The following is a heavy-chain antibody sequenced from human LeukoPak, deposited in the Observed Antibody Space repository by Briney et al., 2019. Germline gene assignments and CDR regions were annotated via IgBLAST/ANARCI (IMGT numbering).Heavy chain of an antibody. D-gene: IGHD3-3*01. V-gene: IGHV4-31*03. J-gene: IGHJ6*03. CDR1: GGSISSGGYY. CDR2: IYYSGST. CDR3: ARGRNYDFWSGLPPQKGYYYYYMDV. Sequence: SETLSLTCTVSGGSISSGGYYWSWIRQHPGKGLEWIGYIYYSGSTYYNPSLKSRVTISVDTSKNQFSLKLSSVTAADTAVYYCARGRNYDFWSGLPPQKGYYYYYMDVWGKGTTVTVSS.